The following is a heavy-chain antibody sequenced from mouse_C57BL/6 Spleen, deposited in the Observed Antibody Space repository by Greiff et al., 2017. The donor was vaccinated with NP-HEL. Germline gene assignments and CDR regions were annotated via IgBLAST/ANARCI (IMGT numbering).Heavy chain of an antibody. V-gene: IGHV1-7*01. Sequence: VQLQESGAELAKPGASVKLSCKASGYTFTSYWMHWVKQRPGQGLEWIGYINPSSGYTKYNQKFKDKATLTADKSSSTAYMQLSSLTYEDSAVYYCARSYYGSSRPFAYWGQGTLVTVSA. CDR2: INPSSGYT. CDR3: ARSYYGSSRPFAY. D-gene: IGHD1-1*01. CDR1: GYTFTSYW. J-gene: IGHJ3*01.